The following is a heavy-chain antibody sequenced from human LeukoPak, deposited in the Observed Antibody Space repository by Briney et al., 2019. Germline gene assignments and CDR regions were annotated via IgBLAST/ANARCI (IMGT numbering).Heavy chain of an antibody. CDR1: GFTFSNYA. J-gene: IGHJ4*02. V-gene: IGHV3-30-3*01. Sequence: KTGGSLRLSCAATGFTFSNYAIHWGRQAPGKWLEWVACISDDGSRQHYADSVKGRFTISRDNSKNTRYLQMNSLRAEDTAVYYCARDHADYYGSGSYYNAPGYWGQGTLVTVSS. CDR3: ARDHADYYGSGSYYNAPGY. CDR2: ISDDGSRQ. D-gene: IGHD3-10*01.